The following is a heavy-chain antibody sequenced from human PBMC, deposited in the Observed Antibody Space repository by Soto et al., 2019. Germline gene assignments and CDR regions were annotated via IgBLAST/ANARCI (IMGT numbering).Heavy chain of an antibody. Sequence: PSETLSLTCAVYGGSFSGYYWSWIRQPPGKGLEWIGEINHSGSTNYNPSLKSRVTISVDTSKNQFSLKLSSVTAADTAVYYCARGLPAFLEWLPHAFDIWGQGTMVTVSS. D-gene: IGHD3-3*01. CDR1: GGSFSGYY. CDR3: ARGLPAFLEWLPHAFDI. V-gene: IGHV4-34*01. CDR2: INHSGST. J-gene: IGHJ3*02.